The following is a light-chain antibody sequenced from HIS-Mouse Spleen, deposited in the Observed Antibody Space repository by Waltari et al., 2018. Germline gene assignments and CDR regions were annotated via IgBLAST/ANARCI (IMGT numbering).Light chain of an antibody. J-gene: IGLJ2*01. CDR2: EGS. CDR3: CSYAGSSTVV. CDR1: SSDVGSYNL. V-gene: IGLV2-23*01. Sequence: QSALTQPASVSWSPGQSITISCTGTSSDVGSYNLVSWYQQHPGKAPKLMIYEGSKRPSGVSNRFSGSKSGNTASLTISGLQAEDEADYYCCSYAGSSTVVF.